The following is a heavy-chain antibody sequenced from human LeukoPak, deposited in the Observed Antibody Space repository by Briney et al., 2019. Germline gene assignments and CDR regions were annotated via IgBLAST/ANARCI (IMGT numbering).Heavy chain of an antibody. CDR2: ISSSSSYI. CDR3: ARYCSSTSCSFEDY. D-gene: IGHD2-2*01. V-gene: IGHV3-21*01. J-gene: IGHJ4*02. Sequence: GSLRLSCAASGFTFSSYSMNWVRQAPGKGLEWVSSISSSSSYIYYADSVKGRFTISRDNAKNSLYLQMNSLRAEDTAVYYCARYCSSTSCSFEDYWGQGTLVTVSS. CDR1: GFTFSSYS.